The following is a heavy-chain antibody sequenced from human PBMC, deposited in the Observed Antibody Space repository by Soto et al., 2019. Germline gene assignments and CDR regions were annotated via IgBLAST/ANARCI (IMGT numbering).Heavy chain of an antibody. J-gene: IGHJ5*02. CDR3: AGGGWGEARPHWFDP. V-gene: IGHV4-31*03. D-gene: IGHD6-6*01. CDR2: IYYSGST. Sequence: SETLSLTCTVSGGSISSGGYYWSWIRQHPGKGLEWIGYIYYSGSTYYNPSLKSRVTISVDTSKNQFSLKLSSVTAADTAVYYCAGGGWGEARPHWFDPWGQGTLVTVSS. CDR1: GGSISSGGYY.